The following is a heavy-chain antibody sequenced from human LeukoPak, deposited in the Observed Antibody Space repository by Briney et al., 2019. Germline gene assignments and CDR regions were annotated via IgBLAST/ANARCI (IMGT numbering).Heavy chain of an antibody. CDR2: IYTSGST. CDR3: ARIYDSSGYYYYYYMDV. V-gene: IGHV4-4*07. D-gene: IGHD3-22*01. CDR1: GGSISSYY. J-gene: IGHJ6*03. Sequence: SETLSLTCTVSGGSISSYYWSWIRQPAGKGLEWIGRIYTSGSTNYNPSLKSRVTISVDTSKNQFSLKLSSVTAADTAVYYCARIYDSSGYYYYYYMDVWGKGTTVTISS.